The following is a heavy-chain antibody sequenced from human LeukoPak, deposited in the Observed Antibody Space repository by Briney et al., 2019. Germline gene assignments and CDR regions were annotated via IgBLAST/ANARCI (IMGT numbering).Heavy chain of an antibody. Sequence: PGGSLRLSCEASGFTFSSYAMSWVRQAPGKGLEWVSSISNSGESTYYADSVKGRFTISRDNSENTVYLQMNSLRADDTAVYYCANNWNMDCWGQGTLVTVSS. CDR3: ANNWNMDC. J-gene: IGHJ4*02. V-gene: IGHV3-23*01. CDR2: ISNSGEST. CDR1: GFTFSSYA. D-gene: IGHD1-1*01.